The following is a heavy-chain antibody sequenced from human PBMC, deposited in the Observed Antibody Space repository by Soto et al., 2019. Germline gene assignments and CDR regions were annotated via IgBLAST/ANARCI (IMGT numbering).Heavy chain of an antibody. J-gene: IGHJ5*02. CDR2: IYYSGST. Sequence: SETLSLTCTVSGGSISSYYWSWIRQPPGKGLEWIGYIYYSGSTNYNPSLKSRVTISVDTSKNQFSLKLSSVTAADTAVYYCARDIRYDFWSGYPAKNWFDPWGQGTLVTVSS. CDR3: ARDIRYDFWSGYPAKNWFDP. CDR1: GGSISSYY. V-gene: IGHV4-59*01. D-gene: IGHD3-3*01.